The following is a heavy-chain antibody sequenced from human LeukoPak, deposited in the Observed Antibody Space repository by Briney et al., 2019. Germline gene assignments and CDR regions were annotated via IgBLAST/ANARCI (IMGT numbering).Heavy chain of an antibody. Sequence: GRSLRLSCAASGFTFSSHAMHWVRQAPGKGLEWVAVISYDGSNKYYADSVKGRFTISRDNSKNTLYLQMNSLRAEDTAVYYCASSIAVADTTRFDYWGQGTLVTVSS. J-gene: IGHJ4*02. V-gene: IGHV3-30*04. CDR2: ISYDGSNK. CDR1: GFTFSSHA. D-gene: IGHD6-19*01. CDR3: ASSIAVADTTRFDY.